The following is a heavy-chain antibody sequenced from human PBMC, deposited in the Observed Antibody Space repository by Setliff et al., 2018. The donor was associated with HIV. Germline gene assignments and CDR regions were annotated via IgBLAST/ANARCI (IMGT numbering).Heavy chain of an antibody. CDR3: AREGYTYGHSDY. D-gene: IGHD5-18*01. J-gene: IGHJ4*02. Sequence: ASVKVSCKTSGDTLSIHPISWVRQAPGRGLDWMGGISPAFGTANYAQKFQDRVTITADESTSTAYMELSSLRSEDTAVYYCAREGYTYGHSDYWGQGTLVTVS. V-gene: IGHV1-69*13. CDR2: ISPAFGTA. CDR1: GDTLSIHP.